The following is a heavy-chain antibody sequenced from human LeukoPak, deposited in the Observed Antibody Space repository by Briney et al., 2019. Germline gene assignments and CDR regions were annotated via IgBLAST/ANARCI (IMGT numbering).Heavy chain of an antibody. CDR2: IIPIFGTA. Sequence: SVKVSCKASGGTFSSYAISWVRQAPGQGLEWMGGIIPIFGTANYAQKFQGRVTITTDESTSTAYMELSSLRSEDTAVYYGARLSGFYYYDSSGPDYWGQGTLVTVSS. J-gene: IGHJ4*02. CDR3: ARLSGFYYYDSSGPDY. V-gene: IGHV1-69*05. D-gene: IGHD3-22*01. CDR1: GGTFSSYA.